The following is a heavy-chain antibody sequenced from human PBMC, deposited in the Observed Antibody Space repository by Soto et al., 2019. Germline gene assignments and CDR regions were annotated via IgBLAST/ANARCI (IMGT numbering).Heavy chain of an antibody. D-gene: IGHD3-9*01. Sequence: GESLKISCKGSRYTFTSHWIGWVRQMPGKGLEWMGIIYPGDSDTRYSPSFQGQVTISADKSISTAYLQWSSLKASDTAMYYCARHGIVTGINDYGMDVWGQGTTVTVS. CDR2: IYPGDSDT. J-gene: IGHJ6*02. CDR3: ARHGIVTGINDYGMDV. CDR1: RYTFTSHW. V-gene: IGHV5-51*01.